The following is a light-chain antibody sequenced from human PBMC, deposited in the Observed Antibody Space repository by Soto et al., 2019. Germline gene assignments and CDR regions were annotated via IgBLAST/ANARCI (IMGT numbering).Light chain of an antibody. Sequence: QSALTQPASVSWSPGQSITISCTGTSSDVGGYNYVSWYQQHPGKAPKLMIYEVSNRPSGVSNRFSGSKSGNTASLTICGLQAEDEADYYCSSYTSSSTLYVFGTGTKLTVL. CDR3: SSYTSSSTLYV. J-gene: IGLJ1*01. CDR2: EVS. V-gene: IGLV2-14*01. CDR1: SSDVGGYNY.